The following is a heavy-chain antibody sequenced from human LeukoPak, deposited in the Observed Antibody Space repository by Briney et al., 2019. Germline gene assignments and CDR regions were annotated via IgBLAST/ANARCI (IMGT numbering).Heavy chain of an antibody. CDR3: ARVGTTGATADN. V-gene: IGHV1-46*01. CDR1: GYTFTSNY. Sequence: ASVKVSCKAFGYTFTSNYMHWVRQAPGQGPEWMGIINPRGGSTDYAQKFQGRVTMTSDTSTSTVYMELKSLTSEDTAVYFCARVGTTGATADNWGQGTLVTVSS. D-gene: IGHD4-11*01. CDR2: INPRGGST. J-gene: IGHJ4*02.